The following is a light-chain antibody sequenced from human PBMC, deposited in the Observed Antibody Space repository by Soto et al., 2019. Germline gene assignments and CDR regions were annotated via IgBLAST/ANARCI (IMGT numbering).Light chain of an antibody. V-gene: IGKV1-9*01. Sequence: IQLTQSPSSLSASVGDIVTITCLASQGISSYLAWYQQKSGKAPNLLIYTASTLQTGVPSRFSGIAFGTEFNLTISRLQPEDFATYDCQQLAGFPITFGQGTRREIK. CDR1: QGISSY. J-gene: IGKJ5*01. CDR3: QQLAGFPIT. CDR2: TAS.